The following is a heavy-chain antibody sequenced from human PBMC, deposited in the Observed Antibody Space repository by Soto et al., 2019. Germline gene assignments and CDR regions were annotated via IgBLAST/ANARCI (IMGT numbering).Heavy chain of an antibody. Sequence: QVQLVKSGAEVKKPGSSVKVSCKASGGTFSSYTISWVRQAPGQGLEWMGRIIPILGIANYAQKFQGRVTITADKSTSTAYMELSSLRSEDTAVYYCARGQRGYSYGYGNYYYYMDVWGKGTTVTVSS. V-gene: IGHV1-69*02. CDR3: ARGQRGYSYGYGNYYYYMDV. CDR2: IIPILGIA. J-gene: IGHJ6*03. CDR1: GGTFSSYT. D-gene: IGHD5-18*01.